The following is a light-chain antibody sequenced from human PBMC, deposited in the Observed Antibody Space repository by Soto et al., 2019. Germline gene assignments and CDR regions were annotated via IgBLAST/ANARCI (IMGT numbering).Light chain of an antibody. CDR2: AAF. Sequence: VLTQSPGTLSFSPGERSSLACRSSQNVTSTYLAWYQQRPGQPPRLLIYAAFSRATGVPDRFSGSGSGTDFTLTISRLEPGDFAVYYCQQYGSSPITFGQGTRLEIK. CDR3: QQYGSSPIT. J-gene: IGKJ5*01. CDR1: QNVTSTY. V-gene: IGKV3-20*01.